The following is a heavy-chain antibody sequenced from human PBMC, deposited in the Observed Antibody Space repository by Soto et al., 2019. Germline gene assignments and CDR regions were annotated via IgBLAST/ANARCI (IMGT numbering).Heavy chain of an antibody. J-gene: IGHJ4*02. CDR3: ARSLGNTWTHQYFNY. CDR1: GFFFSDYS. Sequence: EVHLLESGGYLVQPGGSLRLSCAASGFFFSDYSMSWVRQAPGKGLEWVSGISGTGGSTYYAYSVKGRFTISRDNTRNTMYLQMNSLRGDDTVVYFCARSLGNTWTHQYFNYGGQGTLVTVSS. V-gene: IGHV3-23*01. D-gene: IGHD3-16*01. CDR2: ISGTGGST.